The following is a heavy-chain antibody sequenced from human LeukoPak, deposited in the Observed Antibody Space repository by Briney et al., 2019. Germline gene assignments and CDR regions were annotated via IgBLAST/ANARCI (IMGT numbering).Heavy chain of an antibody. CDR2: ISYSGRT. CDR1: GYSLSSGYY. J-gene: IGHJ4*02. CDR3: ASIGGGTTPDY. V-gene: IGHV4-38-2*02. D-gene: IGHD1-26*01. Sequence: SETLSLTCTVSGYSLSSGYYWGWIRQPPGKGLEWIGSISYSGRTYYNPCLKSLVTMSIDTHNYQFSLKLTSVPTADTAVYYCASIGGGTTPDYSGQGTLVTASP.